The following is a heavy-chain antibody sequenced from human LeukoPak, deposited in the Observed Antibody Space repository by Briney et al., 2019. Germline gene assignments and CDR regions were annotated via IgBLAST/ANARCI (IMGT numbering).Heavy chain of an antibody. J-gene: IGHJ4*02. CDR2: IYHSGST. CDR3: ARHTSPRSYSSSWYADY. Sequence: PSETLSLTCAVSGGSISSGGYSWRWIRQPPGKGLEWIGYIYHSGSTYYNPSLKSRVTISVDTSKNQFSLKLSSVTAADTAVYYCARHTSPRSYSSSWYADYWGQGTLVTVSS. V-gene: IGHV4-30-2*01. D-gene: IGHD6-13*01. CDR1: GGSISSGGYS.